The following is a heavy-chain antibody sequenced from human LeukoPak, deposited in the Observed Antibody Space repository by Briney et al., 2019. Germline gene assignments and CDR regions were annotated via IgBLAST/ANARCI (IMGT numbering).Heavy chain of an antibody. V-gene: IGHV4-34*01. Sequence: HPSETLSLTCAVDGPSFSGYYWNWVRQPPGKGLEWLGEINHGGDTNYNTSLKSRVTISVDTSKNQFSLKLSSVTAADTAVYYCARVRYSSSWYFDYWGQGTLVTVSS. CDR1: GPSFSGYY. J-gene: IGHJ4*02. D-gene: IGHD6-13*01. CDR2: INHGGDT. CDR3: ARVRYSSSWYFDY.